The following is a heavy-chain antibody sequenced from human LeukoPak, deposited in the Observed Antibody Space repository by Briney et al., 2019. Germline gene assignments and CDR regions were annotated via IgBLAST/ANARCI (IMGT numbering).Heavy chain of an antibody. CDR1: GFIFSNYG. CDR2: INHSGST. J-gene: IGHJ4*02. Sequence: GSLRLSCAASGFIFSNYGMNWIRQPPGKGLEWIGEINHSGSTNYNPSLKSRVTISVDTSRNQFSLKLSSVTAADTAMYYCARGRTVWDYWGQGILVTVSS. V-gene: IGHV4-34*01. D-gene: IGHD3-16*01. CDR3: ARGRTVWDY.